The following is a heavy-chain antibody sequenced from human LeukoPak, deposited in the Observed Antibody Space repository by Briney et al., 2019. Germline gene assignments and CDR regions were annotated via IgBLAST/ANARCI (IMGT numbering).Heavy chain of an antibody. CDR3: VKDDDSSGYYPGGSFGDY. J-gene: IGHJ4*02. V-gene: IGHV3-30*18. Sequence: GGSLRLSCAASGFTFSSYGMHWVRQAPGKGLEWVAVISYDGSNKYYADSVKGRFTISRDNSKNTLYLQMNSLRAEDTAVYYCVKDDDSSGYYPGGSFGDYWGQGTLVTVSS. D-gene: IGHD3-22*01. CDR2: ISYDGSNK. CDR1: GFTFSSYG.